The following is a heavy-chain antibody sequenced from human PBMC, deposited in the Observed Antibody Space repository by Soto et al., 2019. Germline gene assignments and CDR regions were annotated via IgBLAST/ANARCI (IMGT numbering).Heavy chain of an antibody. CDR3: ARSPSSGGSSHYYYGMDV. J-gene: IGHJ6*02. V-gene: IGHV3-30-3*01. CDR2: ISYDGSNK. D-gene: IGHD2-15*01. Sequence: GGSLRLSCAASGFTFSSYAMHWVRQAPGKGLEWVAVISYDGSNKYYADSVKGRFTISRDNSKNTLYLQMNSLRAEDTAVYYCARSPSSGGSSHYYYGMDVWGQGTTVTVSS. CDR1: GFTFSSYA.